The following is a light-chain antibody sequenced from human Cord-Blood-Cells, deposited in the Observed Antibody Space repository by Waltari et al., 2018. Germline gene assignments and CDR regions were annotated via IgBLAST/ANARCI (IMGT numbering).Light chain of an antibody. V-gene: IGLV2-23*01. CDR1: SSDVGSYNL. J-gene: IGLJ3*02. CDR3: CSYAGSSTV. CDR2: EGS. Sequence: QSALTQPASVSGSPGQSITISCTGTSSDVGSYNLVSWYQQHPGKAPKLMIYEGSKRHSGVSNRFSGSKSGNTASLTISGLQADDEADYYCCSYAGSSTVFGGGTKLTVL.